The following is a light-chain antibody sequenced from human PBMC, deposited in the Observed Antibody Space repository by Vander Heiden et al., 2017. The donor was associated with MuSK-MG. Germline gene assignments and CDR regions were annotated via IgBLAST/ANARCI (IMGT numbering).Light chain of an antibody. CDR3: CSYAGRYIFAI. Sequence: SALTQPLPVSGPPAQSVTISCTGCSDAGGYYNNVAGNPQHTGKSPKVVISYVTKRPSAVPDRFCGSKSGNTASLTISGLQAGDEADYYCCSYAGRYIFAIFGSGTKVTVL. V-gene: IGLV2-11*01. CDR1: SDAGGYYNN. CDR2: YVT. J-gene: IGLJ1*01.